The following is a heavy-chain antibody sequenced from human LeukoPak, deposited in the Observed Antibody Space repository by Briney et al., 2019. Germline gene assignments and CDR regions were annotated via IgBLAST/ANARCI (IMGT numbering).Heavy chain of an antibody. J-gene: IGHJ4*02. CDR2: INWNGGRT. Sequence: PGGSLRLSCAASGFMFDDYGMSWVRQAPGKGLEWVSGINWNGGRTGYADSVKGRFTISRDNAKNSLYLQMNSLRAEDTAVYYCARVGLLWFGDLDYWGQGTLVTVSS. CDR3: ARVGLLWFGDLDY. V-gene: IGHV3-20*04. D-gene: IGHD3-10*01. CDR1: GFMFDDYG.